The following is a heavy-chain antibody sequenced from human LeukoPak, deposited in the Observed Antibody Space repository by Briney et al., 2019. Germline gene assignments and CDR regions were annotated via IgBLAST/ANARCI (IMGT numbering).Heavy chain of an antibody. CDR2: IYWDDDK. CDR1: GYSLSTNGVG. Sequence: SGPTLVNPTQTLTLTCTFSGYSLSTNGVGVGWIRQPPGKALEWLALIYWDDDKRYSPSLKSRLTITKDTSKNQVVLTMSNMDPVDTATYYCGHRSSIAAAGDYFDYWGQGALVTVSS. J-gene: IGHJ4*02. CDR3: GHRSSIAAAGDYFDY. V-gene: IGHV2-5*02. D-gene: IGHD6-13*01.